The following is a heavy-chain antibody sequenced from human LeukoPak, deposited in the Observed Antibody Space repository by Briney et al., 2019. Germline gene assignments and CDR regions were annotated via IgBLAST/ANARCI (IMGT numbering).Heavy chain of an antibody. CDR2: ISSSSSYI. Sequence: GGSLRLSCAASGFTFSSYGMNWVRQAPGKGLEWVSSISSSSSYIYYADSVKGRFTISRDNAKNSLYLQMNSLRAEDTAVYYCAREPSYRKFDPWGQGTLVTVSS. V-gene: IGHV3-21*01. CDR3: AREPSYRKFDP. J-gene: IGHJ5*02. D-gene: IGHD1-26*01. CDR1: GFTFSSYG.